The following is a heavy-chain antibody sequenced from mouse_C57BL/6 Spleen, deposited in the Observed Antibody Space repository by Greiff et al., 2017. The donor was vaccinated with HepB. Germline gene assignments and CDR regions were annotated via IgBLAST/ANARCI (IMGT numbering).Heavy chain of an antibody. CDR3: ARAYYSNYGYGMDY. J-gene: IGHJ4*01. Sequence: VQLQQPGAELVKPGASVKLSCKASGYTFTSYWMHWVKQRPGQGLEWIGMIHPNSGSTNYNEKFKSKATLTVDKSSSTAYMQLSSLTSEDSAVYYCARAYYSNYGYGMDYWGQGTSVTVSS. D-gene: IGHD2-5*01. V-gene: IGHV1-64*01. CDR2: IHPNSGST. CDR1: GYTFTSYW.